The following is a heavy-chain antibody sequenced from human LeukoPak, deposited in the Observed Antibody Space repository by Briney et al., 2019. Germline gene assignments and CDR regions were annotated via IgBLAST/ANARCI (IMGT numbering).Heavy chain of an antibody. CDR1: GGSISSANYY. J-gene: IGHJ6*02. V-gene: IGHV4-61*01. Sequence: KASQTLSLTCTVSGGSISSANYYWNWIRQPPGKGLEWIGYIYYSGSTNYNPSLKSRVTISVDTSKNQFSLKLSSVTAADTAVYYCARDVVTMVRGAPSPYGMDVWGQGTTVTVSS. CDR2: IYYSGST. D-gene: IGHD3-10*01. CDR3: ARDVVTMVRGAPSPYGMDV.